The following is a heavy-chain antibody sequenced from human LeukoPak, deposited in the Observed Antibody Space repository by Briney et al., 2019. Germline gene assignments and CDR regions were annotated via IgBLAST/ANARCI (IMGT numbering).Heavy chain of an antibody. CDR2: ISHTSTYI. J-gene: IGHJ4*02. Sequence: GRSLTLSCAPSASTVSTNYINSVRQAPGKGLGWVSSISHTSTYIYYADSLKARFAISTDNAKNSLYLKMNSLRAEDMAVYYCARENHGSFDYWGQGTLVTVSS. V-gene: IGHV3-21*01. CDR3: ARENHGSFDY. CDR1: ASTVSTNY. D-gene: IGHD3-10*01.